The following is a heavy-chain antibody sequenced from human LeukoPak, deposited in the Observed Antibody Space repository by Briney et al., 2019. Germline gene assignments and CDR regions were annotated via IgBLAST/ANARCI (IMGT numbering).Heavy chain of an antibody. Sequence: GGSVRLSCAASGFTVSRNYMSWVRQAPGKGLEWVSVIYSADSAYYADSVRGRFTISRDNSKNTLYLQMNSLRADDTAVYYCAREVGGGTTNYFDYWGKGTLVTVSS. J-gene: IGHJ4*02. D-gene: IGHD1-7*01. CDR2: IYSADSA. CDR3: AREVGGGTTNYFDY. CDR1: GFTVSRNY. V-gene: IGHV3-53*01.